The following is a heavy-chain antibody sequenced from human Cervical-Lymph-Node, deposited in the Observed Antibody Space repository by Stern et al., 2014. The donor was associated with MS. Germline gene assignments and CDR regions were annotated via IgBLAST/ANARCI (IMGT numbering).Heavy chain of an antibody. Sequence: QVQLVESGPEVKKPGASVTVSCKASGYTFINYGVSWVRQAPGQGLEWMAWISPYNDKTSYAQKFQGRVTMTTDTSTSTAYMELRSLRSDDTAVYYCARDGPSLGIRGHHDAFDIWGQGTMVTVSS. J-gene: IGHJ3*02. CDR1: GYTFINYG. D-gene: IGHD2-21*01. CDR3: ARDGPSLGIRGHHDAFDI. V-gene: IGHV1-18*01. CDR2: ISPYNDKT.